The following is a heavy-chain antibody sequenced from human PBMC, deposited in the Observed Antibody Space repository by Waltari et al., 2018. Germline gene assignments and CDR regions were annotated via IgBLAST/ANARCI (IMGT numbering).Heavy chain of an antibody. V-gene: IGHV1-18*01. CDR1: GYTFTSYG. CDR3: ARKRATRGGQWLPTGAFDI. CDR2: ISAYNGNT. Sequence: QVQLVQSGAEVKKPGASVKVSCKASGYTFTSYGISWVRQAPGQGLEWMGWISAYNGNTNYAQKLQGRVTMTTDTATSTAYMELRSLRSDDTAVYYCARKRATRGGQWLPTGAFDIWGQGTMVTVSS. D-gene: IGHD6-19*01. J-gene: IGHJ3*02.